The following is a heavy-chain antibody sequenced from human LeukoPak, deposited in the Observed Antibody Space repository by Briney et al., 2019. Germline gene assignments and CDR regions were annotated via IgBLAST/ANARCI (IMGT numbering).Heavy chain of an antibody. CDR1: GYTFGSYW. J-gene: IGHJ4*02. CDR2: INNDGSST. Sequence: GGSLRLSCAASGYTFGSYWMYWVRQAPGKGLVWVSRINNDGSSTIYADSVKGRFTISRDNAKNTLYLQMNSLRDDDTAVYYCVRDNGGEHLWGQGTLVTASS. D-gene: IGHD3-16*01. CDR3: VRDNGGEHL. V-gene: IGHV3-74*01.